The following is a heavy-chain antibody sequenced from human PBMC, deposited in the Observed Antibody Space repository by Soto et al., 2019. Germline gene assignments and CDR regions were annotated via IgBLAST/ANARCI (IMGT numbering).Heavy chain of an antibody. J-gene: IGHJ4*02. D-gene: IGHD1-26*01. V-gene: IGHV3-33*01. Sequence: QVHLVDSGGGVVQPGGSLRLTCTASGFTFKDYGMQWVRQVPGKGLEWVATIWFDGNNKYYADSVKGRFTISRDNSKNTQYLQMSSLRVEDTAVYYCARDGVGATKFYGYIDYWSPGALITVSS. CDR1: GFTFKDYG. CDR2: IWFDGNNK. CDR3: ARDGVGATKFYGYIDY.